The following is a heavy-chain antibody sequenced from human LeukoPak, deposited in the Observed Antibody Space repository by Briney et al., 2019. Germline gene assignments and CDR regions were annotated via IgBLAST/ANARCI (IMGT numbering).Heavy chain of an antibody. Sequence: GGSLRLSCAASGFTFDDYGMSWVRQAPGKGLEWVSGINWNCGSTGYADSVKGRFTISRDNAKNSLYLQMNSLRAEDTALYYCARGENFWSGYYTSWFDPWGQGTLVTVSS. V-gene: IGHV3-20*04. D-gene: IGHD3-3*01. CDR1: GFTFDDYG. J-gene: IGHJ5*02. CDR3: ARGENFWSGYYTSWFDP. CDR2: INWNCGST.